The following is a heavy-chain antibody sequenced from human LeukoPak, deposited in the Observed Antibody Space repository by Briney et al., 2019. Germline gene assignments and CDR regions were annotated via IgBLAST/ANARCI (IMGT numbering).Heavy chain of an antibody. CDR3: ARGRGIAAAGTKDAYYYYGMDV. V-gene: IGHV3-21*01. D-gene: IGHD6-13*01. CDR1: GFTFGSYS. CDR2: ISSSSSYI. Sequence: PGGSLRLSCAASGFTFGSYSMNWVRQAPGKGVEWVSSISSSSSYIYYADSVKGRFTISRDNAKYSLYLQMNSLRAEDTAVYYCARGRGIAAAGTKDAYYYYGMDVWGQGTTVTVSS. J-gene: IGHJ6*02.